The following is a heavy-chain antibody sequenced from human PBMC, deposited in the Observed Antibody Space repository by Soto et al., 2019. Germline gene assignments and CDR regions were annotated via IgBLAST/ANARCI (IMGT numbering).Heavy chain of an antibody. CDR2: ISAYNGNT. J-gene: IGHJ6*02. CDR3: ARDLTYSSSWYQYYYYYYGMDV. Sequence: QVQLVQSGAEVKKPGASVKVSCKASGYTFTSYGISWVRQAPGQGLEWMGWISAYNGNTNYAQKLQGRVTMTTDTSTSTAYIELRSLRSDDTAVYYCARDLTYSSSWYQYYYYYYGMDVWGQGTTVTVSS. CDR1: GYTFTSYG. V-gene: IGHV1-18*04. D-gene: IGHD6-13*01.